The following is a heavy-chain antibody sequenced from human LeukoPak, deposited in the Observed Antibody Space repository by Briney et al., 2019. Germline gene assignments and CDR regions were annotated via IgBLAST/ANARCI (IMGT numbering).Heavy chain of an antibody. V-gene: IGHV1-3*01. D-gene: IGHD6-13*01. CDR2: INAGNGNT. J-gene: IGHJ6*02. Sequence: ASVKVSCKASGYTFTSYAMHWVRQAPGQRLEWMGWINAGNGNTKYSQNFQGRVTITRDTSASTAYMELSSLRSEDTAVYYCARVAADGRASYGMDVWGQGTTVTVSS. CDR1: GYTFTSYA. CDR3: ARVAADGRASYGMDV.